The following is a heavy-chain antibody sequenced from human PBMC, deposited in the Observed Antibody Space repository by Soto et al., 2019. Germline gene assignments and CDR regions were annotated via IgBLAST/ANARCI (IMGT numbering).Heavy chain of an antibody. V-gene: IGHV3-33*08. J-gene: IGHJ4*02. D-gene: IGHD3-22*01. CDR3: ARVSENYYDSGADPDY. Sequence: GWSLRLSCAASVFTFSSYAMHWVRQAPGKGLEWVAVIWYDGSNKYYADSVKGRFTISRDNSKNTLYLQMNSLRAEDTAVYYCARVSENYYDSGADPDYWGQGTLVTVSS. CDR2: IWYDGSNK. CDR1: VFTFSSYA.